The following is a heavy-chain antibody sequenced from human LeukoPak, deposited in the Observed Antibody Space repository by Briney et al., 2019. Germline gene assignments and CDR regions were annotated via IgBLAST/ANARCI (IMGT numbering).Heavy chain of an antibody. CDR3: AKGRVSSGYSDFDY. V-gene: IGHV3-9*01. CDR1: GFTFDDYA. D-gene: IGHD3-22*01. J-gene: IGHJ4*02. Sequence: GGSLRLSCAASGFTFDDYAMHWARQAPGKGLEWVSGISWNSGTIDYADSVKGRFTISRDNAKNSLYLQMNSLRDEDTALYYCAKGRVSSGYSDFDYWGQGTLVTVSS. CDR2: ISWNSGTI.